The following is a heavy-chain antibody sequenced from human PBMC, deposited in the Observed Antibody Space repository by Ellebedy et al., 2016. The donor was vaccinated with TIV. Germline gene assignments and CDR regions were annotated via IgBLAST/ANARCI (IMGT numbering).Heavy chain of an antibody. V-gene: IGHV1-18*01. CDR2: ISGYNGKT. CDR1: GYTFSTSG. Sequence: ASVKVSXXASGYTFSTSGISWVRQAPGQGLEWMGWISGYNGKTNYAQKLQGRVTMTTDTSTSTVYMELRSLRSDDTAVYYCARVPLPGKADYWGQGTLVTVSS. J-gene: IGHJ4*02. D-gene: IGHD1-1*01. CDR3: ARVPLPGKADY.